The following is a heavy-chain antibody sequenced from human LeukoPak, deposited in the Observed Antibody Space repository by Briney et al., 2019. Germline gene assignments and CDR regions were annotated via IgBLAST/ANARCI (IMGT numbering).Heavy chain of an antibody. CDR1: GFTFSSYW. CDR3: ARDLYIVGASPGYDY. Sequence: GGSLRLSCAASGFTFSSYWMSWVRQAPGKGLEWVANIKQDGSEKYYVDSVKGRFTISRDNAKNSLYLQMNSLRAEDTAVYYCARDLYIVGASPGYDYWGQGTLVTVSS. D-gene: IGHD1-26*01. J-gene: IGHJ4*02. V-gene: IGHV3-7*01. CDR2: IKQDGSEK.